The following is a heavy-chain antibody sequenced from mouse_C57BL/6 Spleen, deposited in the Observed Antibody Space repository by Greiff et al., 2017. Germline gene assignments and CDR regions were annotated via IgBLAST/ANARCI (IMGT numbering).Heavy chain of an antibody. CDR1: GFTFSDYY. D-gene: IGHD2-4*01. CDR3: ARRGYDYDGGYFDY. V-gene: IGHV5-12*01. J-gene: IGHJ2*01. Sequence: EVQGVESGGGLVQPGGSLKLSCAASGFTFSDYYMYWVRQTPEKRLEWVAYISNGGGSTYYPDTVKGRFTISRDNAKNTLYLQMSRLKSEDTAMYYCARRGYDYDGGYFDYWGQGTTLTVSS. CDR2: ISNGGGST.